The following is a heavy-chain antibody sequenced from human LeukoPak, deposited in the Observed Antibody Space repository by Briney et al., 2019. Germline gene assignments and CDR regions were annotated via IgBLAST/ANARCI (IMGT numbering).Heavy chain of an antibody. CDR3: AGYYDTSGSHAFDI. Sequence: PGGSLRLSCAASRFTFSTYAMSWVRQAPGKGLDWVSVIFSGGGRDYADSVKGRFTISRDNSKNTLYLQMNSLRAEDTAVYYCAGYYDTSGSHAFDIWGQGTMVTVSS. J-gene: IGHJ3*02. D-gene: IGHD3-22*01. CDR1: RFTFSTYA. V-gene: IGHV3-53*01. CDR2: IFSGGGR.